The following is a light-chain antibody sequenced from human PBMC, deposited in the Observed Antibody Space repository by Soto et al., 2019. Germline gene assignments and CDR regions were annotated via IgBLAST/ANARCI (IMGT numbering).Light chain of an antibody. Sequence: EIVMTQSPATLSVSPGERATLSCRASQSVSSNLAWYQQKPGQAPRLLIYGASTRATGIPARFSGSGSGTEFTLPISSRQSADFAVYYCQQYNNRPPWTFGQGTKVDI. V-gene: IGKV3-15*01. CDR2: GAS. CDR3: QQYNNRPPWT. J-gene: IGKJ1*01. CDR1: QSVSSN.